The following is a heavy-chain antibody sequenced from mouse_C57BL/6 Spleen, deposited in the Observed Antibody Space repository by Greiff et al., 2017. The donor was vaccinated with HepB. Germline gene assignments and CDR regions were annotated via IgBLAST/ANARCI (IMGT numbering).Heavy chain of an antibody. Sequence: EVQVVESGGGLVQPKGSLKLSCAASGFTFNTYAMHWVRQAPGKGLEWVARIRSKSSNYATYYADSVKDRFTISRDDSQSMLYLQMNNLKTEDTAMYYCVRAGLTGYYFDYWGQGTTLTVSS. J-gene: IGHJ2*01. D-gene: IGHD4-1*01. CDR3: VRAGLTGYYFDY. CDR2: IRSKSSNYAT. V-gene: IGHV10-3*01. CDR1: GFTFNTYA.